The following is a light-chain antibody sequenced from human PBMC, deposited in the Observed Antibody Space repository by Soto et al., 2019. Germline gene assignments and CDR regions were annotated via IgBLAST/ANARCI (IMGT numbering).Light chain of an antibody. Sequence: DIQMTQSPSSVSASAGDRVSITCRASQGISNWLAWYQQKPGRAPKLLLYTGSSLQSGVPSMFSGTGSGTDFTLTISSLQPEDVATYYCQQANSFPLTFGGGTKVEIK. V-gene: IGKV1-12*01. CDR3: QQANSFPLT. J-gene: IGKJ4*01. CDR2: TGS. CDR1: QGISNW.